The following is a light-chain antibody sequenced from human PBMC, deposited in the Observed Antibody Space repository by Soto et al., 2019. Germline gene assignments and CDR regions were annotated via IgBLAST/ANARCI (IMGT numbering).Light chain of an antibody. V-gene: IGKV3-20*01. CDR3: PRYGTSIT. Sequence: EIVLTQSPGTLSLSPRERATLSCRASQSFSSSYLAWYQQKPGQAPRLLIYGASSRATGIPDRFSGSGSGTDLTLNISRLEPEDFAVYSCPRYGTSITFGQGTRLEI. J-gene: IGKJ5*01. CDR2: GAS. CDR1: QSFSSSY.